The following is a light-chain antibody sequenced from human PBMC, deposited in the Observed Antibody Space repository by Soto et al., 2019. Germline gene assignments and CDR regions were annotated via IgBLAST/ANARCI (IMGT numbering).Light chain of an antibody. V-gene: IGLV2-14*01. J-gene: IGLJ3*02. CDR3: ASYTKSGTRV. Sequence: QSALTQPASVYGSPGQSITISCAGTSSDVGGYNYVSWYQQFPGKVPKLMIYGVTDRPSGVSSRFSGSKSGNTASLTISGLQAEDEADYYCASYTKSGTRVFGGGTKLTVL. CDR1: SSDVGGYNY. CDR2: GVT.